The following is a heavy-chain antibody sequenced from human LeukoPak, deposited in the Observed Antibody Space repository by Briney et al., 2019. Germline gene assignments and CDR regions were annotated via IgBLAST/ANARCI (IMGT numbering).Heavy chain of an antibody. CDR3: ARVGYDYVWGSYRNNWFDP. CDR1: GFTFSRYE. Sequence: GGSLRLSCAASGFTFSRYEMNWVRQAPGKGLEWVSSISGRDSTIYYADSVKGRFTISRDNARNSLNLQMNSLRAEDTAIYYCARVGYDYVWGSYRNNWFDPWGQGTLVTVSS. J-gene: IGHJ5*02. D-gene: IGHD3-16*02. CDR2: ISGRDSTI. V-gene: IGHV3-48*03.